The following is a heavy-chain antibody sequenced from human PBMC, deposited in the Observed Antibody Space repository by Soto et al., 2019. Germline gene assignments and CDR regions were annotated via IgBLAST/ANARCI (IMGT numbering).Heavy chain of an antibody. J-gene: IGHJ3*02. CDR3: ARLGYYYDSSVTDAFDX. D-gene: IGHD3-22*01. V-gene: IGHV1-18*04. CDR1: GYTFTSYG. CDR2: ISAYNGNT. Sequence: ASVKVSCKASGYTFTSYGISWVRQAPGQGLEWMGLISAYNGNTNYAQKLQGRVTMTTDTSTSTAYMELRSLRSDDTAVYYCARLGYYYDSSVTDAFDXWGQGTMVTVS.